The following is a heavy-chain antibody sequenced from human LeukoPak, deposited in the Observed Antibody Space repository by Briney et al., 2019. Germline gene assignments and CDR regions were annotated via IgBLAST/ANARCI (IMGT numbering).Heavy chain of an antibody. Sequence: GGSLRLSCVVSGFTFSSYSMSWVRQAPGKGLEWVSYISSRGSTIYYADSVKGRFTISRDNAKNSLYLQMNSLRAEDTAVYYCARVAVAYAFDIWGQGTMVTVSS. V-gene: IGHV3-48*01. CDR1: GFTFSSYS. CDR3: ARVAVAYAFDI. CDR2: ISSRGSTI. D-gene: IGHD6-19*01. J-gene: IGHJ3*02.